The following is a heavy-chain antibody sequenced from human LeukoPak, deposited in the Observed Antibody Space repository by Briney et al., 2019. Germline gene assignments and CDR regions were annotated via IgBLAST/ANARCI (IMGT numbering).Heavy chain of an antibody. V-gene: IGHV4-34*01. CDR2: INHSGST. CDR3: ARRTGSGTTDY. D-gene: IGHD1-26*01. CDR1: GGSFSGYY. Sequence: SETLSLTCAVYGGSFSGYYRSWIRQPPGKGLEWIGEINHSGSTNYNPSLKSRVTISVDTSKNQFSLKLSSVTAADTAVYYCARRTGSGTTDYWGQGTLVTVSS. J-gene: IGHJ4*02.